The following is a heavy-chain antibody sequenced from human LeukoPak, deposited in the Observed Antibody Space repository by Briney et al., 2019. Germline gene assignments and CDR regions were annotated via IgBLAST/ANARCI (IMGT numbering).Heavy chain of an antibody. Sequence: GGSLRLSCAASGFTFSNAWMSWVRQAPGKGLEWVGRIKSKTDGGTTDYAAPVKGRFTISRDDSKNTLYLQMNSLRAEDTAVYYCAKFDFWNAFDIWGQGTMVTVSS. CDR2: IKSKTDGGTT. V-gene: IGHV3-15*01. CDR1: GFTFSNAW. J-gene: IGHJ3*02. D-gene: IGHD3-3*01. CDR3: AKFDFWNAFDI.